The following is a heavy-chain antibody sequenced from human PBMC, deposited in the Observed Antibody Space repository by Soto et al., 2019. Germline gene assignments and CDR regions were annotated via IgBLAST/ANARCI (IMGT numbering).Heavy chain of an antibody. J-gene: IGHJ6*02. CDR2: IKDSGST. Sequence: QVQLQESGPGLVKPSQTLSLTCTVTGGSISSGDYYWSWICQHPGKGLEWIGYIKDSGSTYYNPSLKSRVTISLDTSKNQFSLKLSSVTAADTAVYYCARETFYYGMDVWGQGTTVTVSS. CDR3: ARETFYYGMDV. V-gene: IGHV4-31*03. CDR1: GGSISSGDYY.